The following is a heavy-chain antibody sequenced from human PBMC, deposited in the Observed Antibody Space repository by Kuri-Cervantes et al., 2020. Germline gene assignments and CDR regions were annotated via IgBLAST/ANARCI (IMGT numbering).Heavy chain of an antibody. CDR1: GGTLRNYW. CDR2: INSDGSIT. V-gene: IGHV3-74*01. CDR3: ARIWSTVGYYYYYMDV. D-gene: IGHD1-26*01. Sequence: GESLKISCAVSGGTLRNYWVHRVRQAPGKGLVWVSRINSDGSITSYADSVKGRFTISRDNAKNSLYLQMNSLRAEDTAVYYCARIWSTVGYYYYYMDVWGKGTTVIVSS. J-gene: IGHJ6*03.